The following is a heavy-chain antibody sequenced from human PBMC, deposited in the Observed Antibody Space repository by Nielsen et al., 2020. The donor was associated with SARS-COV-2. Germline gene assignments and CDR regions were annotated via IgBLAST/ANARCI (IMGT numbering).Heavy chain of an antibody. J-gene: IGHJ4*02. CDR3: ARGYGGYYKCYFDY. Sequence: SLKISCATSGFTFDDYAMHWVRQVPGKGLEWVSGISWNSNSIAYADSVKGRFTISRDNAKNSLYLQMNSLRAEDTAVYYCARGYGGYYKCYFDYWGQGTLVTVSS. CDR2: ISWNSNSI. CDR1: GFTFDDYA. V-gene: IGHV3-9*01. D-gene: IGHD3-22*01.